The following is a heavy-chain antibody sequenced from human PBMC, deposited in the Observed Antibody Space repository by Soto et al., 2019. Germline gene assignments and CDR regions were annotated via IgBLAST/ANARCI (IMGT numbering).Heavy chain of an antibody. CDR2: IIPIFGTA. CDR3: ARAPPPLDTYYYDSSGYFDY. Sequence: SVKVSCTASGGTFSSYAISWVRQAPGQGLEWMGGIIPIFGTANYAQKFQGRVTITADESTSTAYMELSSLRSEDTAVYYCARAPPPLDTYYYDSSGYFDYWGQGTLVTVSS. V-gene: IGHV1-69*13. D-gene: IGHD3-22*01. CDR1: GGTFSSYA. J-gene: IGHJ4*02.